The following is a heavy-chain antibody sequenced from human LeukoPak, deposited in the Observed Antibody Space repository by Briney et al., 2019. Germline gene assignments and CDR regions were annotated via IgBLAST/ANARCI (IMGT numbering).Heavy chain of an antibody. CDR2: IYYSGST. D-gene: IGHD4-23*01. CDR3: ARDYYGGAEYFQH. Sequence: PSETLSLTCTVSGGSISNYYWSWIRQPPGKGLEWIGYIYYSGSTKYNPSLKSRVTISVDTSKNQFSLRLSSVTAADTAVYYCARDYYGGAEYFQHWGQGTLVTVSS. J-gene: IGHJ1*01. V-gene: IGHV4-59*01. CDR1: GGSISNYY.